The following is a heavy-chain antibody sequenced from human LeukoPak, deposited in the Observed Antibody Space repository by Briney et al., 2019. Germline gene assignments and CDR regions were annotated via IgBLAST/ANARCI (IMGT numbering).Heavy chain of an antibody. J-gene: IGHJ4*02. CDR3: AKDTRTVFGVASHYFDY. CDR1: GFTFSSYA. Sequence: GGSLRLSCAASGFTFSSYAMHWVRQAPGKGLEWVAVISYDGSNKYYADSVKGRFTISRDNSKNTLYLQMNSLRAEDTAVYYCAKDTRTVFGVASHYFDYWGQGTLVTVSS. CDR2: ISYDGSNK. V-gene: IGHV3-30-3*01. D-gene: IGHD3-3*01.